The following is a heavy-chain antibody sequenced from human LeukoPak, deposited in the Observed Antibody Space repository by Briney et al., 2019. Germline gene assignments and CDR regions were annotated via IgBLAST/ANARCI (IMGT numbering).Heavy chain of an antibody. Sequence: SETLSLTCAVSGYSIRSGHYWGWIRQTPGKGLEWIGSLSGSGSTYYNPSLKSRVTISVDTSKNHFSLRLSSVTAADTAVYYCAISVPAFDYWGQGTLVTVSS. D-gene: IGHD1-1*01. V-gene: IGHV4-38-2*01. J-gene: IGHJ4*02. CDR1: GYSIRSGHY. CDR2: LSGSGST. CDR3: AISVPAFDY.